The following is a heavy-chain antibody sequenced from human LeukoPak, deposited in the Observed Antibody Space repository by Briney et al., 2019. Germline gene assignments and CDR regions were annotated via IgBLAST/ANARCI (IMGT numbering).Heavy chain of an antibody. Sequence: GSLRLSCAASGFAFSSYEMNWVRPAPGKGLEWVSYISSSGSTIYYADSVKGRFTISRDNAKNSLYLQMNSLRAEDTAVYYCARDYHAFDIWGQGTMVTVSS. J-gene: IGHJ3*02. CDR1: GFAFSSYE. D-gene: IGHD3-16*02. CDR2: ISSSGSTI. V-gene: IGHV3-48*03. CDR3: ARDYHAFDI.